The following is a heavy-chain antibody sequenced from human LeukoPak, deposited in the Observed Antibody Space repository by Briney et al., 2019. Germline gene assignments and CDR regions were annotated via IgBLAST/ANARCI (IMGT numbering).Heavy chain of an antibody. Sequence: ASVKVSCKASGYTFTGYYMHWVRQAPGQGLEWMGWINPSSGGTNYAQKFQGRVTMTRDTSISTAYMELSRLRSDDTAVYYCAREGETDYDSSEGYYYMDVWGKGTTVTVSS. D-gene: IGHD3-22*01. J-gene: IGHJ6*03. CDR2: INPSSGGT. V-gene: IGHV1-2*02. CDR1: GYTFTGYY. CDR3: AREGETDYDSSEGYYYMDV.